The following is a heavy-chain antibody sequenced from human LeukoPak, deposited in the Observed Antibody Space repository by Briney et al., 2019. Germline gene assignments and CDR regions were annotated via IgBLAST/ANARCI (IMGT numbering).Heavy chain of an antibody. V-gene: IGHV1-69*13. CDR1: GGTFSSYA. CDR3: AREVRGVLDY. CDR2: IIPIFGTA. D-gene: IGHD3-10*01. Sequence: GASVKISCKASGGTFSSYAISGVRQAPGQGLEWMGGIIPIFGTANYAQKFQGRVTITADESTSTAYMELSSLRSEDTAVYYCAREVRGVLDYWGQGTLVTISS. J-gene: IGHJ4*02.